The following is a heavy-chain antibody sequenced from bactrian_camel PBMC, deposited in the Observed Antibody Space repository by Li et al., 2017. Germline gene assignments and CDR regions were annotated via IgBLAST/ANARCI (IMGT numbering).Heavy chain of an antibody. CDR3: ARGPENLWEYGY. Sequence: HVQLVESGGGSVQTGGSLRLSCVASGDTHNNYCMAWYHQGSGKGRKRVAFIDGDGIRSTDDSVKGRFTISRDNAKNTLYLQMNSLKTEDTAVYYCARGPENLWEYGYWGQGTQVTVS. CDR2: IDGDGIRS. J-gene: IGHJ4*01. V-gene: IGHV3S26*01. CDR1: GDTHNNYC.